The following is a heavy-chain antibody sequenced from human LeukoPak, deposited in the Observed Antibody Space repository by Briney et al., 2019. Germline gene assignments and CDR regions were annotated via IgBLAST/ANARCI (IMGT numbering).Heavy chain of an antibody. Sequence: ASVTVSSKASGYTFTTYGITWVRHAPGQGLEWMGWFSPYNGNTNYAQKLQGRVTMTTDTSTSTAYMELRSLRSDDTAVYYCARRGVTSGGLDYWGQGTLVTVSS. CDR3: ARRGVTSGGLDY. D-gene: IGHD2-8*01. J-gene: IGHJ4*02. CDR2: FSPYNGNT. V-gene: IGHV1-18*01. CDR1: GYTFTTYG.